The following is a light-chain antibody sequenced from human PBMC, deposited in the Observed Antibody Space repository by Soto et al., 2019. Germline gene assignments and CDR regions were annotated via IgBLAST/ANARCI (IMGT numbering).Light chain of an antibody. CDR1: SSDVGNYDL. J-gene: IGLJ2*01. V-gene: IGLV2-23*01. Sequence: QSALTQPASVSGSPGQSITISCTGSSSDVGNYDLVSWFQNHPGKAPQLIIYEDNKGPSGVSNRFSGSKSGNTASLTISGLQPEDEADYYCCSYAGSYTVFGGGTKLTVL. CDR2: EDN. CDR3: CSYAGSYTV.